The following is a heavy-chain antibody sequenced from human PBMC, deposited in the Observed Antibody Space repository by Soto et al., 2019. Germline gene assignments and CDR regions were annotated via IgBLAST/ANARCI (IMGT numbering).Heavy chain of an antibody. J-gene: IGHJ4*02. CDR2: INAGNGNT. CDR3: ARLKGWAGSDY. Sequence: ASVKVSCKASGYTFTSYAMYWVRQAPGQRLEWMGWINAGNGNTKYSQKFQGRVTITRDTSASTAYMELSSLRSEDTAVYYCARLKGWAGSDYWGQGTLVTVSS. V-gene: IGHV1-3*01. CDR1: GYTFTSYA. D-gene: IGHD6-19*01.